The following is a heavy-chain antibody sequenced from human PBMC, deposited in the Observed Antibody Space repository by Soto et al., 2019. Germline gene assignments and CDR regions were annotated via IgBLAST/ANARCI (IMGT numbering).Heavy chain of an antibody. Sequence: PSETLSLTCTVSGGSISSSSYYWGWIRQPPGKGLEWIGSIYYSGSTYYNPSLKSRVTISVDTSKNQFSLKLSSVTAADTAVYYCVRHIHDFWSGSDYYYYMDVWGKGTTVTVSS. CDR3: VRHIHDFWSGSDYYYYMDV. J-gene: IGHJ6*03. CDR1: GGSISSSSYY. CDR2: IYYSGST. V-gene: IGHV4-39*01. D-gene: IGHD3-3*01.